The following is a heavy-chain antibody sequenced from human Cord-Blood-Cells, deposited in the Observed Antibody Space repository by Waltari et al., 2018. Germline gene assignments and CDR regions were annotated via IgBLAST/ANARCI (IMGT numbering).Heavy chain of an antibody. CDR1: GGYFSGYY. CDR3: ARGPTTFDP. Sequence: QVQLQQWGAGLLKPSATLSLTCAVYGGYFSGYYWSWIRQPPGKGLEWIGEINHSGRTNYNPSLKSRVTISVDTSKNQFSLKLSSVTAADTAVYYCARGPTTFDPWGQGTLVTVSS. V-gene: IGHV4-34*01. CDR2: INHSGRT. D-gene: IGHD4-17*01. J-gene: IGHJ5*02.